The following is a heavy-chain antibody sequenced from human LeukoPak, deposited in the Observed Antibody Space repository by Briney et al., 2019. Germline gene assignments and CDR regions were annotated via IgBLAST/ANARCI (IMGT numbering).Heavy chain of an antibody. CDR1: GGSISSSSYY. Sequence: SETLSLTCTVSGGSISSSSYYWGWIRQPPGKGLEWIGSIYYSGSTYYNPSLKSRVTISVDTSKNQFSLKLSSVTAADTAVYYCARFLTIFGVVIIDAPYYYYYYMDVWGKGTTVTVSS. J-gene: IGHJ6*03. D-gene: IGHD3-3*01. CDR3: ARFLTIFGVVIIDAPYYYYYYMDV. CDR2: IYYSGST. V-gene: IGHV4-39*01.